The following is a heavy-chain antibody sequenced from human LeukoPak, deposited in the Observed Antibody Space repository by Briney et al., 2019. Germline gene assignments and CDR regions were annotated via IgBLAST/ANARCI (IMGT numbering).Heavy chain of an antibody. CDR3: ARGGYSSSSRRGGIDY. CDR2: IYSGGST. CDR1: GFTVSSNY. Sequence: PGGSLRLSCAASGFTVSSNYMSWVRQAPGKGLEWVSVIYSGGSTYYADSVRGRFTISRDNSKNTLFLQMNSLRAEDTAEYYCARGGYSSSSRRGGIDYWGQGTLVTVSS. J-gene: IGHJ4*02. V-gene: IGHV3-53*01. D-gene: IGHD6-6*01.